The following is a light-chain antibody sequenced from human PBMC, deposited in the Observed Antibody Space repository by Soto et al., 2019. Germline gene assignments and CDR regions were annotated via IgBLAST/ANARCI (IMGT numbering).Light chain of an antibody. CDR3: QQSYSTPRT. CDR2: AAS. Sequence: PSILSASVRDRVTITCRASQSIGTWLAWYXXKXGXXXKXXXYAASSLQSGVPSRFSGSGSGTDFTLTISSLQPEDFATYYCQQSYSTPRTFGQGNKVDIK. J-gene: IGKJ1*01. CDR1: QSIGTW. V-gene: IGKV1-39*01.